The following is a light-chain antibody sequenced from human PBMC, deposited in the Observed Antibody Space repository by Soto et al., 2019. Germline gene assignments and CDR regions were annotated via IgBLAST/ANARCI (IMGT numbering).Light chain of an antibody. CDR1: HIVSNN. Sequence: EIVLTQSPATLSVSPGERATLSCRASHIVSNNLAWYQQKPGQAPRLLIYDASTRATGIPARFSGSGSGTEVTLTTISLQAEDFAVYYCQQYTNWPLTFGGGTKVEIK. CDR3: QQYTNWPLT. CDR2: DAS. V-gene: IGKV3-15*01. J-gene: IGKJ4*01.